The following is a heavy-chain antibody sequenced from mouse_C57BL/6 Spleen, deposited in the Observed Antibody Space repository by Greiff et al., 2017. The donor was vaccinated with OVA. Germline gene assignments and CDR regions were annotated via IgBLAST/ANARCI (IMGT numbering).Heavy chain of an antibody. CDR2: IDPETGGT. Sequence: VQLQQSGAELVRPGASVTLSCKASGYTFTDYEMHWVKQTPVHGLEWIGAIDPETGGTAYNQKFKGKAILTADTSSSTAYMELRSLTSEDSAVYYCTRRPYYYGSSYRYFDVWGTGTTVTVSS. CDR1: GYTFTDYE. D-gene: IGHD1-1*01. CDR3: TRRPYYYGSSYRYFDV. V-gene: IGHV1-15*01. J-gene: IGHJ1*03.